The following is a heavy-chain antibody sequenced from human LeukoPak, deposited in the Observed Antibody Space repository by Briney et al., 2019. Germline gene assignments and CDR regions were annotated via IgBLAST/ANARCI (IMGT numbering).Heavy chain of an antibody. D-gene: IGHD6-13*01. Sequence: SKTLPLTCAVYGGSFSGYYWSWIRQPPGKGLEWIGEINHSGSANYNPSLKNRVTISVDTSKNQFSLKLSSVTAADTAVYYCARVGIAETSIDYWGQGTLVTVSS. J-gene: IGHJ4*02. CDR3: ARVGIAETSIDY. V-gene: IGHV4-34*01. CDR2: INHSGSA. CDR1: GGSFSGYY.